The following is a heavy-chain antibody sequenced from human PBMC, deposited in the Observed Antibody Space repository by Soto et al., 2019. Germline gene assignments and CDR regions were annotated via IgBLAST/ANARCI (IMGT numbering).Heavy chain of an antibody. J-gene: IGHJ4*02. CDR1: GGSFSGYY. D-gene: IGHD6-13*01. CDR2: INHSGST. V-gene: IGHV4-34*01. CDR3: AIDPLGIAAAGSCVGLDY. Sequence: PSETLSLTCAVYGGSFSGYYWSWIRQPPGKGLEWIGEINHSGSTNYNPSLKSRVTISVDTSKNQFSLKLSSVTAADRAVYYCAIDPLGIAAAGSCVGLDYWGKGTLVPISS.